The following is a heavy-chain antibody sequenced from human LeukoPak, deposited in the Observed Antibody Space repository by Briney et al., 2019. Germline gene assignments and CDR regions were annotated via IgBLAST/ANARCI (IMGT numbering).Heavy chain of an antibody. D-gene: IGHD6-19*01. CDR2: IHYSGST. CDR1: GGSFSGYY. Sequence: SETLSLTCAVYGGSFSGYYWSWIRQPPGKGLEWIGYIHYSGSTNHNSSLKSRVTLSVDTSRNQYSLKLSSVTAADTAVYYCARDGVAGGFDYWGQGTLVTVSS. V-gene: IGHV4-34*11. CDR3: ARDGVAGGFDY. J-gene: IGHJ4*02.